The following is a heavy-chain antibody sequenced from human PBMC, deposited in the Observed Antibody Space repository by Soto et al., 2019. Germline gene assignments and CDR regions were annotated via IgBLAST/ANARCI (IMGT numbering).Heavy chain of an antibody. J-gene: IGHJ1*01. CDR1: GVSISSSTQY. CDR2: IYQSGSA. CDR3: ARQENS. Sequence: QLQLQESGPGLVKPSETLSLTCTVSGVSISSSTQYWGWFRQPPGKGLEWIGSIYQSGSAYYNPSFSSRVSISVDLSKNLFSLTLDSVTAADMAVYYCARQENSWGQGTPITVSS. V-gene: IGHV4-39*01. D-gene: IGHD1-7*01.